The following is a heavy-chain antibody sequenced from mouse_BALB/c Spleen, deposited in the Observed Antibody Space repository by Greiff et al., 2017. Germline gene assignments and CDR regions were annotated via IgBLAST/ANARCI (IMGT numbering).Heavy chain of an antibody. V-gene: IGHV2-9*02. CDR3: ARDGYGYGFAY. CDR1: GFSLTSYG. D-gene: IGHD1-2*01. Sequence: VKLMESGPGLVAPSQSLSITCTVSGFSLTSYGVHWVRQPPGKGLEWLGVIWAGGSTNYNSALMSRLSISKDNSKSQVFLKMNSLQTDDTAMYYCARDGYGYGFAYWGQGTLVTVSA. J-gene: IGHJ3*01. CDR2: IWAGGST.